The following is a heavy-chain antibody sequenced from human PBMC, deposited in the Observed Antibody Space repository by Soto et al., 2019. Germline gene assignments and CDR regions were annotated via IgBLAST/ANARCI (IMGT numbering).Heavy chain of an antibody. CDR2: IWYDGSNK. Sequence: GGSLRLSCAASGFTFSSYSMNWVRQAPGKGLEWVAVIWYDGSNKYYADSVKGRFTISRDNSKNTLYLQMNSLRAEDTAVYYCARVRVPAAIAHYYGMDVWGQGTTVTVSS. J-gene: IGHJ6*02. D-gene: IGHD2-2*01. CDR1: GFTFSSYS. V-gene: IGHV3-33*08. CDR3: ARVRVPAAIAHYYGMDV.